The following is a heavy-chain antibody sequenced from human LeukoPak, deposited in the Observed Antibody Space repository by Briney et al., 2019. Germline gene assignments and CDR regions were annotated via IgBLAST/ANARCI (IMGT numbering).Heavy chain of an antibody. Sequence: SETLSLTCTVSGGSISSSSYYWCWIRQPPGKGLEWIGSIYYSGSTYYNPSLKSRVTISVDTSKNQFSLKLSSVTAADTAVYYCARRPSSTSYFDYWGQGTLVTVSS. CDR3: ARRPSSTSYFDY. V-gene: IGHV4-39*01. CDR1: GGSISSSSYY. J-gene: IGHJ4*02. D-gene: IGHD2-2*01. CDR2: IYYSGST.